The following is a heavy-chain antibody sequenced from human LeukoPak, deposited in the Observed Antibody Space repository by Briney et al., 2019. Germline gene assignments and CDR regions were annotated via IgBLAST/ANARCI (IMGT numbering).Heavy chain of an antibody. CDR1: GFTFSSYE. CDR2: ISASGTIT. V-gene: IGHV3-48*03. Sequence: QTGGSLRLSCAASGFTFSSYEMNWVRQAPGKGLEWISYISASGTITHYADSVKGRFTISRDNSKNTLYLQMNSLRAEDTAVYYCARDGFVVVAANYFDYWGQGTLVTVSS. D-gene: IGHD2-15*01. CDR3: ARDGFVVVAANYFDY. J-gene: IGHJ4*02.